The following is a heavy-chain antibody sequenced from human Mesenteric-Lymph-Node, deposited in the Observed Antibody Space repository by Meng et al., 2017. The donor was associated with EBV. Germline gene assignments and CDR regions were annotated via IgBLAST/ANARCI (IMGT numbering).Heavy chain of an antibody. CDR2: IKSKPDGATT. J-gene: IGHJ5*02. D-gene: IGHD3-10*01. V-gene: IGHV3-15*01. CDR3: TTHSPLYYRWNWFDP. CDR1: GFTFSNAW. Sequence: EVQLLESGGGLVQPGGSLRLSCAASGFTFSNAWMTWVRQAPGKGLEWVGHIKSKPDGATTDYAAPVKGRFTISRDDSKNTVYLQMNSLQTEDTAVYYCTTHSPLYYRWNWFDPWGQGALVTVSS.